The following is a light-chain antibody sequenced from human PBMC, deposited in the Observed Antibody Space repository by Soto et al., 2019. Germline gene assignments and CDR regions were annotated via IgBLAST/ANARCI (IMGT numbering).Light chain of an antibody. CDR1: SSDVGGHDY. J-gene: IGLJ2*01. V-gene: IGLV2-14*03. CDR2: DVS. CDR3: SSYTSSSTLRV. Sequence: QSALTQPASVSGSPGQSITISCNGTSSDVGGHDYVSWYQQHPGKAPKLTIFDVSNRPSGVSNRFSGSKSGNTASLTISGLQAEDEADYYCSSYTSSSTLRVFGGGTKLTVL.